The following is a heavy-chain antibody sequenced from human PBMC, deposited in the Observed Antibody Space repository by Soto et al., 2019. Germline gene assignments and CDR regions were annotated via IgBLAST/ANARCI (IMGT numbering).Heavy chain of an antibody. J-gene: IGHJ4*02. CDR3: ATGGHSSSWYRQYYFDY. CDR2: FDPEDGET. Sequence: ASVKFYCKVSGYTLTELSMHWVRQAPGKGLEWMGGFDPEDGETIYAQKFQCRVTMTEDTSTDTAYMELSSLRSEDTAVYYCATGGHSSSWYRQYYFDYWGQGTLVTVSS. V-gene: IGHV1-24*01. D-gene: IGHD6-13*01. CDR1: GYTLTELS.